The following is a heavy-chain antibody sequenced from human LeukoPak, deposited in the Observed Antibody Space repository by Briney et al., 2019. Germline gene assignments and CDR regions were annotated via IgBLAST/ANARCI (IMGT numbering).Heavy chain of an antibody. V-gene: IGHV3-53*01. J-gene: IGHJ4*02. CDR3: ARDLPICSGGSCYTGPFDY. D-gene: IGHD2-15*01. CDR1: GFTVSSNY. CDR2: IYSGGST. Sequence: PGGSLRLSCAASGFTVSSNYMSWVRQAPGKRLEWVSVIYSGGSTYYADSVKGRFTISRDNSKNTLYLQMNSLRAEDTAVYYCARDLPICSGGSCYTGPFDYWGQGTLVTVSS.